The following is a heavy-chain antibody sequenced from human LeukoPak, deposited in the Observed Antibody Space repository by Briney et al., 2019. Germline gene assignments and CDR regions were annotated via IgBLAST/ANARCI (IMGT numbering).Heavy chain of an antibody. V-gene: IGHV3-48*03. D-gene: IGHD6-13*01. Sequence: GGSLRLSCAASGFTFSSYEMNWVRQAPGKGLEWVSYISSIGSTIYYADSVKGRFTITRDNSKNTLFVQMNSLRGEDTAVYYCAKDYGPKQLVFLDSWGQGTLVTVSS. CDR1: GFTFSSYE. CDR2: ISSIGSTI. J-gene: IGHJ4*02. CDR3: AKDYGPKQLVFLDS.